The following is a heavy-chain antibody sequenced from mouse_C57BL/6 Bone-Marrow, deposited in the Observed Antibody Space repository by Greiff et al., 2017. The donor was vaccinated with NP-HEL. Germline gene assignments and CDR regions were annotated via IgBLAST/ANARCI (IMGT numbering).Heavy chain of an antibody. Sequence: QVQLKQPGAELVKPGASVKLSCKASGYTFTSYWMRWVKQRPGQGLEWIGEIDPSDSYTNYNQKFKGKATLTVDTSSSTAYMQLSSLTSEDSAVYYCARWVYDYDDVFAYWGQGTLVTVSA. CDR3: ARWVYDYDDVFAY. J-gene: IGHJ3*01. CDR1: GYTFTSYW. V-gene: IGHV1-50*01. D-gene: IGHD2-4*01. CDR2: IDPSDSYT.